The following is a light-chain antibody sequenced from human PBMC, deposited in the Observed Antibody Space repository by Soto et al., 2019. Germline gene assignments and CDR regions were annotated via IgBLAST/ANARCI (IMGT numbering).Light chain of an antibody. V-gene: IGKV1-12*01. CDR1: QGISSW. J-gene: IGKJ4*01. CDR3: QKANSFQLT. Sequence: DLQMSQSPSSVSAAVGDRVTITFRASQGISSWLAWYQQKPGKAPKLLIYAASSLQSGVQSRFSGSGSGTDFTLTIRSLQPEDFATYYRQKANSFQLTCGGGTKGDIK. CDR2: AAS.